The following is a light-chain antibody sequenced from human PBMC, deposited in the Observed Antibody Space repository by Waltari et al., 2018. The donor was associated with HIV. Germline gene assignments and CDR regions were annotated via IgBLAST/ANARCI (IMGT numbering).Light chain of an antibody. CDR3: SSYTTFNTVI. V-gene: IGLV2-14*01. CDR2: AVT. J-gene: IGLJ2*01. Sequence: QSVLTQPASMSGSLGQSITISCTGSRSDVGGFRFVSWFQQHPGKVPQPLIYAVTKRPPGVSSRFSGSKSGNTASLTISGLQAEDEGDYYCSSYTTFNTVIFGGGTKLTVL. CDR1: RSDVGGFRF.